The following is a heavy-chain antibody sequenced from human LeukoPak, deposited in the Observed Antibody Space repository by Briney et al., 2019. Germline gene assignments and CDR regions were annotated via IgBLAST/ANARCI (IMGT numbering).Heavy chain of an antibody. J-gene: IGHJ4*02. V-gene: IGHV3-23*01. D-gene: IGHD1-1*01. CDR1: GGSISSSSYY. CDR2: ISGSGGST. Sequence: PSETLSLTCTVSGGSISSSSYYWGWIRQPPGKGLEWVSAISGSGGSTYYADSVKGRFTISRDNSKNTLYLQMNSLRAEDTAVYYCAKRVLDQWGQGTLVTVSS. CDR3: AKRVLDQ.